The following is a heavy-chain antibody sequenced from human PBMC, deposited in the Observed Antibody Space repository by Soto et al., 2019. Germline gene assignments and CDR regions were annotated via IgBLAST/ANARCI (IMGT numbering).Heavy chain of an antibody. CDR1: GFTFSSYA. CDR3: AKTPLRELRSYNWFDP. CDR2: ISGSGGST. D-gene: IGHD1-26*01. V-gene: IGHV3-23*01. Sequence: EVQLLESGGGLVQPGGSLRLSCAASGFTFSSYAMSWVRQAPGKGLEWVSAISGSGGSTYYADSVKGRFTISRDNSKNTLYLQMNSLRAEDTAVYCCAKTPLRELRSYNWFDPWGQGTLVTVSS. J-gene: IGHJ5*02.